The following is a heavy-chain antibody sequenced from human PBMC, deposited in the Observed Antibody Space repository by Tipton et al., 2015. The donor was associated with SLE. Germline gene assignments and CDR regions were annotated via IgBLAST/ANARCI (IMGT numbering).Heavy chain of an antibody. Sequence: SLRLSCAASGFTFSSYGMHWVRQAPGKGLEWVAFIRYDGSNKYYADSVKGRFTISRDNSKNTLYLQMNSLRAEDTALYYCAKDIGPSGYYDAFDIWGQGTMVTVSS. CDR3: AKDIGPSGYYDAFDI. CDR2: IRYDGSNK. CDR1: GFTFSSYG. J-gene: IGHJ3*02. V-gene: IGHV3-30*02. D-gene: IGHD3-22*01.